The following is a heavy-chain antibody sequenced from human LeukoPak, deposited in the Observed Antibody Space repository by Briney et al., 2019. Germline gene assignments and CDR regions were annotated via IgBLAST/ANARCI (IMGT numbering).Heavy chain of an antibody. CDR2: INPNSGGT. D-gene: IGHD3-10*01. V-gene: IGHV1-2*02. CDR3: ALIPLHYYGSGSYMLDY. Sequence: ASVKVSCKASGYTFTCYYMHWVRQAPGQGLEWMGWINPNSGGTNYAQKFQGRVTLTRDTSISTAYMELSRLRSDDTAAYYCALIPLHYYGSGSYMLDYWGQGTLVTVSS. CDR1: GYTFTCYY. J-gene: IGHJ4*02.